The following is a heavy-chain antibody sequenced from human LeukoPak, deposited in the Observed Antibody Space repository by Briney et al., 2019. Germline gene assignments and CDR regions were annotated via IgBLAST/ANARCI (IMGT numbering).Heavy chain of an antibody. CDR3: AGEMATTSLDAFDY. V-gene: IGHV3-48*03. CDR2: MSSSGNSK. Sequence: PGGSLRLSCAASGFTLSSYEMNWVRQAPGKGLGWVSYMSSSGNSKHYADSVKGRFTISRDNAKNSLYLQMNSLRAEDTAVYYCAGEMATTSLDAFDYWGQGTLVTVSS. D-gene: IGHD5-24*01. CDR1: GFTLSSYE. J-gene: IGHJ4*02.